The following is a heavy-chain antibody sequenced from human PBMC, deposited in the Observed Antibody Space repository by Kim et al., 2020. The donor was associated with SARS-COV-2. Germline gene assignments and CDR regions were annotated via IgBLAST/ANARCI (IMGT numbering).Heavy chain of an antibody. V-gene: IGHV4-34*01. Sequence: LKRRVTISVDTSKNPFSLKLSSVTAADTAVYYCARGRYSSSWYYYYGMDVWGQGTTVTVSS. D-gene: IGHD6-13*01. J-gene: IGHJ6*02. CDR3: ARGRYSSSWYYYYGMDV.